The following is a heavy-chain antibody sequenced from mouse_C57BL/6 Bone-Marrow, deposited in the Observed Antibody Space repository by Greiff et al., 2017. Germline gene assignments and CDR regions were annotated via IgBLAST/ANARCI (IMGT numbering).Heavy chain of an antibody. CDR1: GFTFSDYG. D-gene: IGHD2-5*01. Sequence: EVKVVESGGGLVKPGGSLKLSCAASGFTFSDYGMHWVRQAPGKGLEWVAYISSGSSTIYYADKVKGRFTITRDTAKNTLFLQMTSLRTEDTAMYYGARGYYSNYEGDAMDYGGQGTAATVSA. CDR3: ARGYYSNYEGDAMDY. CDR2: ISSGSSTI. V-gene: IGHV5-17*01. J-gene: IGHJ4*01.